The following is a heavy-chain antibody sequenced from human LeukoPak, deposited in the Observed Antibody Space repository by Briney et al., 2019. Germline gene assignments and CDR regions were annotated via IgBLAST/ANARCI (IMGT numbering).Heavy chain of an antibody. CDR2: IDWDDDK. Sequence: SGPALVKPTQTLTLTCTFSGFSLRTRGMCVSWIRQPPGKALEWLARIDWDDDKYYSTSLKTRLTISKDTSKNQVVLTMTNMDPVDTATYYCARIRSSTVLDVWGQGTTVTVSS. CDR1: GFSLRTRGMC. D-gene: IGHD2-2*01. J-gene: IGHJ6*02. V-gene: IGHV2-70*11. CDR3: ARIRSSTVLDV.